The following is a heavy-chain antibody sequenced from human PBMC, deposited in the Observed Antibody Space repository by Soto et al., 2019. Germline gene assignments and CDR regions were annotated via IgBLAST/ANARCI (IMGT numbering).Heavy chain of an antibody. V-gene: IGHV1-46*03. J-gene: IGHJ3*02. CDR3: ARETNYDFWSGYHPPAFDI. D-gene: IGHD3-3*01. CDR1: GYTFTSCY. CDR2: INPSGGST. Sequence: ASVKFSCKASGYTFTSCYMHWVRQAPGQGLEWMRIINPSGGSTSYAQKFQGRVTMTRDTSTSTVYMELSSLRSEDTAVYYCARETNYDFWSGYHPPAFDIWGQGTMVTASS.